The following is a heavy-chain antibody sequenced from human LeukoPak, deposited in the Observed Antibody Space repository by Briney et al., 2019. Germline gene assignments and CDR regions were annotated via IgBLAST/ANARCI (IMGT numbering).Heavy chain of an antibody. CDR2: VNQDGSEK. J-gene: IGHJ4*02. CDR1: GFTFSNYW. D-gene: IGHD6-13*01. Sequence: GGALRLSCAASGFTFSNYWMSWVRQAPGKGLEWVANVNQDGSEKYYVDSLKGRFTISRDNAENSLYLQMNSLRAEDTAVYYCARSPSNSWRLFLDYWGQGTLVTVSS. CDR3: ARSPSNSWRLFLDY. V-gene: IGHV3-7*04.